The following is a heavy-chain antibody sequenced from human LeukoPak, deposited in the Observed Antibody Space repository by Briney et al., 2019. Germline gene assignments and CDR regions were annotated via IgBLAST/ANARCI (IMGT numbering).Heavy chain of an antibody. CDR1: GYTFTNYW. Sequence: GESLKISCKGSGYTFTNYWIAWVRQTSGRGLEIMGIIYPDDSDTRYSPSFQGQVTISADKSISTAYLQWSSLKASDTAMYFCARRGYCDSTSCSAPLDYWGQGTLVAVSS. J-gene: IGHJ4*02. CDR2: IYPDDSDT. V-gene: IGHV5-51*01. CDR3: ARRGYCDSTSCSAPLDY. D-gene: IGHD2-2*01.